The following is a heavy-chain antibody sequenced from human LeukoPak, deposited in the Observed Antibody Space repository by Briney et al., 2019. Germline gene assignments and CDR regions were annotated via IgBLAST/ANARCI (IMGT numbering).Heavy chain of an antibody. CDR1: GFTFSSYW. CDR3: ARARIAVAGALTAFDY. Sequence: GGCLRLSCAASGFTFSSYWMHWVRRAPGKGLVWVSRLNGDGSTTNYADSVKGRFTISRDNARYSLYLQKNSLRVEDTAVYYCARARIAVAGALTAFDYWGQGTLVTVSS. CDR2: LNGDGSTT. J-gene: IGHJ4*02. D-gene: IGHD6-19*01. V-gene: IGHV3-74*01.